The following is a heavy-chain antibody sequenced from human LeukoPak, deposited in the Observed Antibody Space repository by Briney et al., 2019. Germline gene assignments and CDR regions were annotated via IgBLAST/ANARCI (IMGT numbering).Heavy chain of an antibody. CDR2: ISGSGGST. CDR1: GFTFSSYA. D-gene: IGHD3-22*01. Sequence: GGSLRLSCAASGFTFSSYAMSWLRHDPEKGLEWVSAISGSGGSTYYADSVKGRFTISRDNPKNTLYLQMNSLRAEDTAVYYCAKEEYYDSSGYYYVPLDAFDIWGQGTMVTVSS. V-gene: IGHV3-23*01. CDR3: AKEEYYDSSGYYYVPLDAFDI. J-gene: IGHJ3*02.